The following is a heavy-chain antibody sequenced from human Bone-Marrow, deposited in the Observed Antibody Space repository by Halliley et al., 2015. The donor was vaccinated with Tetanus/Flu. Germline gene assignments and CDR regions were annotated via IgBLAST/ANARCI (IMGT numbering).Heavy chain of an antibody. CDR3: ARRGYSYGYYYFDY. CDR1: GGSISSYY. V-gene: IGHV4-59*01. D-gene: IGHD5-18*01. J-gene: IGHJ4*02. CDR2: IYYSGST. Sequence: LRLSCTVSGGSISSYYWSWIRQPPGKGLEWIGYIYYSGSTNYNPSLKSRVTISVDPSKNQFSLRLSSVTAADTAVYYCARRGYSYGYYYFDYWGQGTLVTVSS.